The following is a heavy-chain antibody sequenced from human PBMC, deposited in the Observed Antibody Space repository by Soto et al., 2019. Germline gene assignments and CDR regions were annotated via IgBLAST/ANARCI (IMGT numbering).Heavy chain of an antibody. Sequence: GGSLRLSCAASGFTFSSYDMHWVRQATGKGLEWVSAIGTAGDTYYPGSVKGRFTISRENAKNSLYLQMNSLRAEDTAVYYCAREVLPGIAVAGTKPPVGYGMDVWGQGTTVTVSS. D-gene: IGHD6-19*01. CDR3: AREVLPGIAVAGTKPPVGYGMDV. CDR1: GFTFSSYD. J-gene: IGHJ6*02. V-gene: IGHV3-13*01. CDR2: IGTAGDT.